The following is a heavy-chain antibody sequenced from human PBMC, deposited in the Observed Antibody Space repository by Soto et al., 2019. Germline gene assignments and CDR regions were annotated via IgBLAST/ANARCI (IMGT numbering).Heavy chain of an antibody. V-gene: IGHV3-30*18. CDR2: ISYDGSNK. D-gene: IGHD3-10*01. CDR3: AKDQNRAMDV. CDR1: GFTFSSYG. Sequence: GGSLRLSCAASGFTFSSYGMHWVRQAPGKGLEWVAVISYDGSNKYYADSVKGRFTISRDNSKNTLYLQMNSLRAEDTAVYYCAKDQNRAMDVWGQGTTVTVS. J-gene: IGHJ6*02.